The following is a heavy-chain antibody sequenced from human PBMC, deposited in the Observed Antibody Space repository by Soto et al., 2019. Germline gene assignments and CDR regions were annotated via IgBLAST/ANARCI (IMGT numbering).Heavy chain of an antibody. Sequence: QVQLVESGGGVVQPGRSLRLSCAASGFAFSHYGMNWVRQAPGKGLEWVAFISFDGNNKYYRDSVKDRFTISRDNSKNTLFLQMDSLTAEDTGMYYWTQGASLRLWLDPWGQGTLVNVSS. D-gene: IGHD2-21*01. CDR1: GFAFSHYG. CDR3: TQGASLRLWLDP. V-gene: IGHV3-30*03. CDR2: ISFDGNNK. J-gene: IGHJ5*02.